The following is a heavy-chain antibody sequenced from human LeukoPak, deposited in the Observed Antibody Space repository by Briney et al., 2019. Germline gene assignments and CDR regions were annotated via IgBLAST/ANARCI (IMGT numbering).Heavy chain of an antibody. CDR2: ISGSGGST. J-gene: IGHJ6*04. CDR3: AKDLGRYSAGLGMDV. Sequence: GGSLRLSWAASGFTFSSYAMSWVRQAPGKGLEWVSAISGSGGSTYYADSVKGRFTISRDNSKNTLYLQMNSLRAEDTAVYYCAKDLGRYSAGLGMDVWGKGTTVTVSS. CDR1: GFTFSSYA. V-gene: IGHV3-23*01. D-gene: IGHD3-9*01.